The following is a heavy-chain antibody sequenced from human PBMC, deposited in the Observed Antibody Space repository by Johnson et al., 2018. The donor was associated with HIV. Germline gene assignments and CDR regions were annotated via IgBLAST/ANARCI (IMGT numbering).Heavy chain of an antibody. J-gene: IGHJ3*02. D-gene: IGHD6-19*01. V-gene: IGHV3-21*04. CDR2: ISWNSGSI. CDR1: GFTFSSYG. Sequence: VQLVESGGGVVQPGGSLRLSCAASGFTFSSYGMHWVRQAPGKGLEWVSGISWNSGSIGYADSVKGRFTISRDNAKNSLYLQMNSLRAEDPAVDYCARVGGIAVATKDAFEIWGQGTMVTVSS. CDR3: ARVGGIAVATKDAFEI.